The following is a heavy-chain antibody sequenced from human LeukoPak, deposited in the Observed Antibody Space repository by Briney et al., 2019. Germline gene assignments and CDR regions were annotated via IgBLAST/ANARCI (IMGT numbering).Heavy chain of an antibody. CDR1: GGSISSGGYY. Sequence: PSETLSLTGTVSGGSISSGGYYWSWIRQHPGKGLEWIGYIYYSGSTYYNPSLKSRVTISVDTSKNQFSLKLSSVTAADTAVYYCARFRTYPDREYYYDSSANFDYWGQGTLVTVSS. CDR3: ARFRTYPDREYYYDSSANFDY. D-gene: IGHD3-22*01. V-gene: IGHV4-31*03. J-gene: IGHJ4*02. CDR2: IYYSGST.